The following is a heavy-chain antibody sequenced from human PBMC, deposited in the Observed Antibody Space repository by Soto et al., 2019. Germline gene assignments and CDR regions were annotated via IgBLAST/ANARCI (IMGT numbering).Heavy chain of an antibody. D-gene: IGHD4-17*01. J-gene: IGHJ6*02. CDR1: GGTFSSYA. V-gene: IGHV1-69*06. Sequence: QVQLVQSGAEVKKPGSSVKVSCKASGGTFSSYAISWVRQAPGQGLEWMGGIIPIFGTANYAQKFQGRVTITADKSTSTAYMELSSLRSEDTAVYYCARALGEQYYYYYYGMDVWGQGTTVTVSS. CDR3: ARALGEQYYYYYYGMDV. CDR2: IIPIFGTA.